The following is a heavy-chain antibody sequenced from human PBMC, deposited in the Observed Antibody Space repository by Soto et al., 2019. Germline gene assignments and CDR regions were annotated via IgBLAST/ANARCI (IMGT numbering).Heavy chain of an antibody. CDR3: ARGPGPYSYYDFWSGYYTGYYYYGMDV. CDR1: GYTFTSYD. CDR2: MNPNSGNT. V-gene: IGHV1-8*01. D-gene: IGHD3-3*01. J-gene: IGHJ6*02. Sequence: ASVKVSCKASGYTFTSYDINWVRQATGQGLEWMGWMNPNSGNTGYAQKFQGRVTMTRNTSISTAYMELSSLRSEDTAVYYCARGPGPYSYYDFWSGYYTGYYYYGMDVWGQGTTVTVSS.